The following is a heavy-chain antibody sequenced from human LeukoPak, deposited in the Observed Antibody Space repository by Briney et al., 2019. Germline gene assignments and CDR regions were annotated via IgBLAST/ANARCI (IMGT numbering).Heavy chain of an antibody. CDR1: GVSISTHY. J-gene: IGHJ1*01. Sequence: SETLSLTCSVSGVSISTHYWSWIRQPPGKGLEWVGYKSGGGRDLYNPSLRGRVTISVDASEKQFSLSLRSVTAADTAMYYCARTTRVAPDGRAEYYEDWGQGTQVIVSS. CDR3: ARTTRVAPDGRAEYYED. D-gene: IGHD1-1*01. CDR2: KSGGGRD. V-gene: IGHV4-59*03.